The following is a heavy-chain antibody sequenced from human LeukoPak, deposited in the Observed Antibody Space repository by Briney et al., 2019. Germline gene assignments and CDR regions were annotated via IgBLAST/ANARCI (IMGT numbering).Heavy chain of an antibody. D-gene: IGHD1-26*01. CDR2: INHSGST. CDR3: ATFPRWWSGSYFNY. J-gene: IGHJ4*02. CDR1: GGSFSGYY. V-gene: IGHV4-34*01. Sequence: PSETLSLTCAVYGGSFSGYYWSWIRQPPGKGREWIGEINHSGSTNYNPSLKSRVTISVDTSKNQFYLKLSSVTAADTAVYYCATFPRWWSGSYFNYWGQGTLVTVSS.